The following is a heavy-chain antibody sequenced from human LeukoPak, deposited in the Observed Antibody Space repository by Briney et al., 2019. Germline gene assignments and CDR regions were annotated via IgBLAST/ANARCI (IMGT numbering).Heavy chain of an antibody. CDR2: INAVNGNT. J-gene: IGHJ4*02. D-gene: IGHD2-15*01. CDR3: ASEKGYCSGGNCPFDY. CDR1: GYTFTKSA. V-gene: IGHV1-3*01. Sequence: ASVKVSCKASGYTFTKSAMHWVRQAPGQRLEWMGWINAVNGNTKYSQKFQGRVTITRDTSATTAYMELNSLTSEDTAVYYCASEKGYCSGGNCPFDYWGQGTPVTVSS.